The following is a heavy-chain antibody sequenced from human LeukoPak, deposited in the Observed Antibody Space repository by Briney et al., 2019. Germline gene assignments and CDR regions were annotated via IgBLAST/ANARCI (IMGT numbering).Heavy chain of an antibody. CDR3: ARGYSGPLRFRDAFDI. V-gene: IGHV3-66*01. Sequence: GGSLRLSCAASGFAISRNSMTWVRQAPGKGLEWVPIINSIGDTYYVESVKGRFTIYRDHSTNTLYLQMISLRVEDTAVYYCARGYSGPLRFRDAFDIWGQGTVVTVSS. CDR1: GFAISRNS. J-gene: IGHJ3*02. CDR2: INSIGDT. D-gene: IGHD5-12*01.